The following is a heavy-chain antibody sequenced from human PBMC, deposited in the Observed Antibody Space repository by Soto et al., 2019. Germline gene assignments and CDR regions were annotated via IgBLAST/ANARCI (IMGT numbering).Heavy chain of an antibody. CDR3: ARHYYGSGSYYNSPFDY. D-gene: IGHD3-10*01. CDR2: IYYSGST. J-gene: IGHJ4*02. CDR1: GGSISSYY. V-gene: IGHV4-59*08. Sequence: SETLSLTCTVSGGSISSYYWSWIRQPPGKGLEWIGYIYYSGSTNYNPSLKSRVTISVDTSKNQFSLKLSSVTAADTAVYYCARHYYGSGSYYNSPFDYWGQGTLVTVSS.